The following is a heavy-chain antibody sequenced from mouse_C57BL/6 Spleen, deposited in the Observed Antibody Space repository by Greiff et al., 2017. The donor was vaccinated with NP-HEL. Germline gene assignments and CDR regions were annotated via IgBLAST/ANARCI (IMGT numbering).Heavy chain of an antibody. CDR3: ARNRGGLGGYYFDY. D-gene: IGHD4-1*01. J-gene: IGHJ2*01. Sequence: VKLVESGPGLVQPSQSLSITCTVSGFSLTSYGVHWVRQSPGKGLEWLGVIWSGGSTDYNAAFISRLSISKDNSKSQVFFKMNSLQADDTAIYYCARNRGGLGGYYFDYWGQGTTLTVSS. V-gene: IGHV2-2*01. CDR1: GFSLTSYG. CDR2: IWSGGST.